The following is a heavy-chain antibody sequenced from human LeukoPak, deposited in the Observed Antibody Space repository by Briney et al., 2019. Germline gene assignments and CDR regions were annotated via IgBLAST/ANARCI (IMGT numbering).Heavy chain of an antibody. J-gene: IGHJ4*02. CDR3: ARRPNMQWELSTFDY. CDR2: ISYDGSNK. Sequence: GGSLRLSCAASGFTFSSYAMHWVRQAPGKGLEWVAVISYDGSNKYYADSVKGRFTISRDNSKNTLYLQMNSLRAEDTAVYYCARRPNMQWELSTFDYWGRGTLVTVSS. CDR1: GFTFSSYA. D-gene: IGHD4-23*01. V-gene: IGHV3-30-3*01.